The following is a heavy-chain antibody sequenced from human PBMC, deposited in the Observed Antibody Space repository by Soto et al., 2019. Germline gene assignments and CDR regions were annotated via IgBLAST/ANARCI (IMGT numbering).Heavy chain of an antibody. V-gene: IGHV1-3*01. Sequence: ASVKVSCKASGYTFTSYAMHWVRQAPGQRLEWMGWINAGNGNTKYSQKFQGRVTITTDTSTSTAYMELRSLRSDDTAVYYCARLLRYFDLSYNWFDPWGQGTLVTVSS. D-gene: IGHD3-9*01. CDR2: INAGNGNT. J-gene: IGHJ5*02. CDR3: ARLLRYFDLSYNWFDP. CDR1: GYTFTSYA.